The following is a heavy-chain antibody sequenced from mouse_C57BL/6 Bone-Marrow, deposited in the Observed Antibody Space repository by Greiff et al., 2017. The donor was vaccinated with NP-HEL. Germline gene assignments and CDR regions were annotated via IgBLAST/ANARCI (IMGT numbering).Heavy chain of an antibody. V-gene: IGHV5-17*01. J-gene: IGHJ2*01. CDR1: GFTFSDYG. D-gene: IGHD1-1*01. Sequence: EVQLVESGGGLVKPGGSLKLSCAASGFTFSDYGMHWVRQAPEKGLEWVAYISSGSSTIYYADTVKGRFTISRDNAKNTLCLQMTSLRSEDTAVYYCAKSITTVPHFDYWGQGTTLTVSS. CDR3: AKSITTVPHFDY. CDR2: ISSGSSTI.